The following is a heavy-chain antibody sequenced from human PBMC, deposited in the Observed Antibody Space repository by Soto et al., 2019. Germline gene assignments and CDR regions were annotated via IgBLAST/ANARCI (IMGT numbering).Heavy chain of an antibody. D-gene: IGHD4-17*01. CDR2: ISGSGGST. CDR3: AKATTTTVTYYYHYGMDV. Sequence: GGSLRLSCAASGFTFSSYAMSWVRQAPGKGLEWVSAISGSGGSTYYADSVKGRFTISRDNSKNTLYLQMNSLRAEDTAVYYCAKATTTTVTYYYHYGMDVWGQGTTVTVSS. V-gene: IGHV3-23*01. J-gene: IGHJ6*02. CDR1: GFTFSSYA.